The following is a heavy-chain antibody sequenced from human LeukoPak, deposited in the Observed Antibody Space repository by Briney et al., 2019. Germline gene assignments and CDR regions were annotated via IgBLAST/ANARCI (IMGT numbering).Heavy chain of an antibody. D-gene: IGHD6-19*01. V-gene: IGHV3-30*18. J-gene: IGHJ4*02. CDR1: GFTFSSYG. CDR2: ISYDGSNK. CDR3: AKGGQWLDTIHCFVFDY. Sequence: GGSLRLSCAASGFTFSSYGMHWVRHAPGKGLEWVAVISYDGSNKYYADSVKGRFTISRDNSKNTLYLQMNSLRAEDTAVYYCAKGGQWLDTIHCFVFDYWGQGTLVTVPS.